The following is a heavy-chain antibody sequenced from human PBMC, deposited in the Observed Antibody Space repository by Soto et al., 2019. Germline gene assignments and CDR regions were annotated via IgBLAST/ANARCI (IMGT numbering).Heavy chain of an antibody. J-gene: IGHJ4*02. CDR3: ASKTIITSGYFNY. V-gene: IGHV4-31*03. Sequence: SETLSLTCNVSGDSISSGNYYFNWIRQHPEKGLEWIGYIYYNGNTYYNPSLKSRVALSVDTSKNQFSLQLNSVTAADTAIYYCASKTIITSGYFNYWCEGTLVTVSS. CDR2: IYYNGNT. CDR1: GDSISSGNYY. D-gene: IGHD3-3*01.